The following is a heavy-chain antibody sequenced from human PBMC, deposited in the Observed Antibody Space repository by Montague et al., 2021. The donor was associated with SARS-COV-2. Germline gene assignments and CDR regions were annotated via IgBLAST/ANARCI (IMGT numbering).Heavy chain of an antibody. CDR1: GGSIGSSSYY. J-gene: IGHJ4*02. V-gene: IGHV4-39*01. Sequence: SETPSLTCTVSGGSIGSSSYYWGWIRQPPGKGLEWIGSIYYSGSTYYNPSLKSRVTISVDTSKNQFSLKLSSVTAADTAVYYCARQRRGGLVSTPRFFDYWGQGTLVTVSS. CDR3: ARQRRGGLVSTPRFFDY. D-gene: IGHD6-19*01. CDR2: IYYSGST.